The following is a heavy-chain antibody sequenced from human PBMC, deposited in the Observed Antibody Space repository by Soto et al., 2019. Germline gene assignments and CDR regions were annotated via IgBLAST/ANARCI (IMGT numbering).Heavy chain of an antibody. CDR1: EYSFTSYW. V-gene: IGHV5-10-1*01. D-gene: IGHD3-10*01. J-gene: IGHJ4*02. CDR3: ARRGSGPFGEDY. Sequence: PXESLKISYKGSEYSFTSYWISWVRQMGGKRLEWMGRIDPSDSYTNYSPSFQGHVTISADKSISTAYLQWSSLKASDTAMYCCARRGSGPFGEDYWGQGTLVTVSS. CDR2: IDPSDSYT.